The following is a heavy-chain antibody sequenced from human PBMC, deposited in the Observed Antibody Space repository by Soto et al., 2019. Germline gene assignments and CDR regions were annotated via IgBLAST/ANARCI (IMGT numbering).Heavy chain of an antibody. CDR1: GYSISSGYY. Sequence: SETLSLTCAVSGYSISSGYYWGWIRQPPGKGLEWIGSIYYSGSTYHNPSLKSRVTVSVDTSKNQFSLKLSSVTAADTAVYYCARGNSGSYSPIDYWGQGTLVTVSS. CDR3: ARGNSGSYSPIDY. J-gene: IGHJ4*02. D-gene: IGHD1-26*01. V-gene: IGHV4-38-2*01. CDR2: IYYSGST.